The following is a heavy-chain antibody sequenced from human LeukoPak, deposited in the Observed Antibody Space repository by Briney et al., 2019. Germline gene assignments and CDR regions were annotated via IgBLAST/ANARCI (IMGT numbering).Heavy chain of an antibody. D-gene: IGHD2-2*01. CDR1: GYTFIRYG. CDR3: ATSPPGVVPAANAFDI. CDR2: ISAYNGNT. J-gene: IGHJ3*02. V-gene: IGHV1-18*01. Sequence: GASVKVSCKASGYTFIRYGISWVRQAPGQGLEWMGWISAYNGNTIYAQKFQGRVTMTEDTSTDTAYMELSSLRSEDTAVYYCATSPPGVVPAANAFDIWGQGTMVTVSS.